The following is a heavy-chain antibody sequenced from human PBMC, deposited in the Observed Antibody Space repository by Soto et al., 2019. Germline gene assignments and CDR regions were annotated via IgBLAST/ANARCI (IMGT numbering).Heavy chain of an antibody. D-gene: IGHD6-6*01. CDR2: IDPSDSCT. V-gene: IGHV5-10-1*01. Sequence: GESLKISCKGSGYSFTSYWISCVRQMPGKGLEWMGRIDPSDSCTNYSPSFQGHVTISADKSISAAYLQWSSLKASDTAMYYCAGLGHSSSSHWFDPWGQGTLVTVSS. J-gene: IGHJ5*02. CDR1: GYSFTSYW. CDR3: AGLGHSSSSHWFDP.